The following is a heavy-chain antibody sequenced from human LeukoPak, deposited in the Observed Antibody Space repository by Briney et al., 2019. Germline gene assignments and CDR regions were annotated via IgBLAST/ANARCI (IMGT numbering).Heavy chain of an antibody. CDR3: VRTPPNWGFDY. D-gene: IGHD7-27*01. V-gene: IGHV1-8*01. Sequence: ASVKVSGKASGYTFTSHDINWVRQATGQGLEWMGWMSPNSGDTGYAQKFQGRVTMTSDSSISTAYMELSSLRSEDTAIYYCVRTPPNWGFDYWGQGTLVTVSS. CDR2: MSPNSGDT. J-gene: IGHJ4*02. CDR1: GYTFTSHD.